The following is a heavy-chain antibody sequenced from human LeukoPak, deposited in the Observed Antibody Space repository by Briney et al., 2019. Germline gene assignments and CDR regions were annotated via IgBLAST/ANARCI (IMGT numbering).Heavy chain of an antibody. J-gene: IGHJ6*03. CDR3: ARLGSNYDFWSGYSYYYYYYMDF. Sequence: ASVKVSCKASGYTFTSYGISWVRQAPGQGLEWMGWISAYNGNTNYAQKLQGRVTMTTDTSTSTAYMELRSLRSDDTAVYYCARLGSNYDFWSGYSYYYYYYMDFWGKGTTVTVSS. CDR1: GYTFTSYG. CDR2: ISAYNGNT. V-gene: IGHV1-18*01. D-gene: IGHD3-3*01.